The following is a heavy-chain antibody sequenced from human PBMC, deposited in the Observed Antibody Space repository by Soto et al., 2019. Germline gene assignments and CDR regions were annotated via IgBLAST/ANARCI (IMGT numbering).Heavy chain of an antibody. CDR2: IIPIFGTS. V-gene: IGHV1-69*13. CDR1: GGTFSSYA. D-gene: IGHD6-19*01. J-gene: IGHJ3*02. Sequence: SGKVSCKAYGGTFSSYAISWVLQAPGQGLEWMGGIIPIFGTSNYAQKFQGRVTITADESTSTAYMELSSLRSEYTAVYYCARGAVAAAFDIWGQGTMLTVSS. CDR3: ARGAVAAAFDI.